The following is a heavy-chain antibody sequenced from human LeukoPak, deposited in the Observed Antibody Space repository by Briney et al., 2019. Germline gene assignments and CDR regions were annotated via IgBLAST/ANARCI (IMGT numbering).Heavy chain of an antibody. Sequence: ASVKVSCKASGYTFTSYDINWVRQATGQGLEWMGWMNPNSGNTGYAQKFQGRVTITADKSTSTAYMELSSLRSEDTAVYYCARDRRITMIVVASYYYGMDVWGQGTTVTVSS. D-gene: IGHD3-22*01. CDR2: MNPNSGNT. CDR1: GYTFTSYD. CDR3: ARDRRITMIVVASYYYGMDV. V-gene: IGHV1-8*01. J-gene: IGHJ6*02.